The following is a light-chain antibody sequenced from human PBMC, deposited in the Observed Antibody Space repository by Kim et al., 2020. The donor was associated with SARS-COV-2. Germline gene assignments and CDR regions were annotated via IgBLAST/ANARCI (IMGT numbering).Light chain of an antibody. CDR2: GAS. Sequence: EIVMTQSPATLSVSPGERATLSCRASQSVSSNFVWYQQQPGQAPRLLIYGASSSATGITARFSGSGSGAAVSLTISSLQSEDFSVDYCQQYNNWSRTFGQGTKVEIK. CDR1: QSVSSN. J-gene: IGKJ1*01. CDR3: QQYNNWSRT. V-gene: IGKV3-15*01.